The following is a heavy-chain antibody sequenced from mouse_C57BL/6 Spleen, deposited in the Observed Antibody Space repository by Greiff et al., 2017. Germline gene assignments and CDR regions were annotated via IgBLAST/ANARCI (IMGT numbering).Heavy chain of an antibody. Sequence: EVKLMESGGGLVQPGGSLSLSCAASGFTFTDYYMSWVRQPPGKALEWLGFIRNKANGYTTEYSASVKGRFTISRDNSQSILDLQMNALRAEDSATYYCARYKYDYGAMDYWGQGTSVTVSS. CDR1: GFTFTDYY. CDR2: IRNKANGYTT. D-gene: IGHD2-4*01. J-gene: IGHJ4*01. CDR3: ARYKYDYGAMDY. V-gene: IGHV7-3*01.